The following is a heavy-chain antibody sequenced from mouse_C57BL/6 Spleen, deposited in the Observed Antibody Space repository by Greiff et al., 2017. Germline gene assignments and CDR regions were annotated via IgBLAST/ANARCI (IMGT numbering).Heavy chain of an antibody. D-gene: IGHD2-1*01. CDR2: IYPGNSDT. CDR3: TTYGNYPYYAMDY. V-gene: IGHV1-5*01. Sequence: VQLQQSGTVLARPGASVKMSCKTSGYTFTSYWMHWVKQRPGQGLEWIGAIYPGNSDTSYNQKFKGKAKLTAVTSASTAYMELSSLTNEDSAVYYCTTYGNYPYYAMDYWGQGTSVTVSS. J-gene: IGHJ4*01. CDR1: GYTFTSYW.